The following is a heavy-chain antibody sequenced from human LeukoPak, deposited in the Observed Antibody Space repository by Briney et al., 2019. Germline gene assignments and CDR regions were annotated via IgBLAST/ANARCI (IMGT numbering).Heavy chain of an antibody. CDR3: AEAGSQTYYYDSSGYPYYYYGMDV. CDR2: IIPIFGTA. CDR1: GGTFSSYA. V-gene: IGHV1-69*13. J-gene: IGHJ6*02. D-gene: IGHD3-22*01. Sequence: SVKVSCNASGGTFSSYAISWVRQAPGQGLEWMGGIIPIFGTANYAQKFQGRVTITADESTSTAYMELSSLRSEDTAVYYCAEAGSQTYYYDSSGYPYYYYGMDVWGQGTTVTVSS.